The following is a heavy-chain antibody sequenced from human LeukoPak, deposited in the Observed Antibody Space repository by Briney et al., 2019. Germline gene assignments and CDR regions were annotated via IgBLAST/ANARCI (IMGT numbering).Heavy chain of an antibody. D-gene: IGHD3-10*01. CDR2: IRTKDFGGTT. Sequence: PGGSLRLSCTASGFTFGDYSMSWVRQAPGKGLEYISFIRTKDFGGTTEYAASVKGRFTISRDDSKSIAYLQIHSLQSEDTAVYYCSRDGLDYYGSGSYRGFDYWGQGTLVTVSS. J-gene: IGHJ4*02. CDR1: GFTFGDYS. V-gene: IGHV3-49*04. CDR3: SRDGLDYYGSGSYRGFDY.